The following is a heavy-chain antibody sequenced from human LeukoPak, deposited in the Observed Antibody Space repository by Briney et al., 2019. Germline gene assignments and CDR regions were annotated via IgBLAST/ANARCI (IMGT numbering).Heavy chain of an antibody. V-gene: IGHV3-73*01. CDR2: IRSKANSYAT. J-gene: IGHJ4*02. CDR3: TGHSNSWSDY. D-gene: IGHD6-13*01. Sequence: GGSLRLSCAASGFTFSDSAMHWVRQASGKGLEWVGRIRSKANSYATTYAASVKGRFTISRDDSKNTAYLQMNGLKTEDTAVYCCTGHSNSWSDYWGQGTLVTVSS. CDR1: GFTFSDSA.